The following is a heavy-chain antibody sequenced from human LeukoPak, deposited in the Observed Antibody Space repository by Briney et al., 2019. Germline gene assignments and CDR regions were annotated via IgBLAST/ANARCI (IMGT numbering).Heavy chain of an antibody. CDR3: ARGGPSEVPYYYDSSGYSIGYYGMDV. J-gene: IGHJ6*02. D-gene: IGHD3-22*01. CDR2: INAGNGNT. Sequence: ASVKVSCKASGYTFTSYAMHWVRQAPGQRLEWMGWINAGNGNTKYSQKFQGRVTITRDTSASTAYMELSSLRSEDTAVYYCARGGPSEVPYYYDSSGYSIGYYGMDVWGQGTTVTVSS. V-gene: IGHV1-3*01. CDR1: GYTFTSYA.